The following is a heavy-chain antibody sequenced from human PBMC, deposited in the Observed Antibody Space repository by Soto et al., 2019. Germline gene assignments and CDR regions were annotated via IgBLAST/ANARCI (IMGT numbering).Heavy chain of an antibody. V-gene: IGHV1-3*01. CDR2: INAGNGNT. CDR3: ARIYDSSGYYHPRGGDNWFDP. J-gene: IGHJ5*02. D-gene: IGHD3-22*01. CDR1: GYTFTSYA. Sequence: ASVKVSCKDSGYTFTSYAMHWVRQAPGQRLEWMGWINAGNGNTKYSQKFQGRVTITRDTSASTAYMELSSLRSEDTAVYYCARIYDSSGYYHPRGGDNWFDPWGQGTLVTVSS.